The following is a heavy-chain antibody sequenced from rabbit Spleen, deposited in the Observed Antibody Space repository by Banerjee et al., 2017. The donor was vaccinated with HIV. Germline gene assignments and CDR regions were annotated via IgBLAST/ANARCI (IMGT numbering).Heavy chain of an antibody. D-gene: IGHD1-1*01. CDR2: IGSGGTT. CDR1: GIDLSSYA. V-gene: IGHV1S69*01. CDR3: ARDLVGVIGWNFYL. J-gene: IGHJ4*01. Sequence: QSLEESGGRLVTPGTPLTLTCTVSGIDLSSYAMAWVRQAPGKGLEWIGIIGSGGTTYYATWAKGRFTISKTATTVDLKVTSPTTEDTATYFCARDLVGVIGWNFYLWGPGTLVTVS.